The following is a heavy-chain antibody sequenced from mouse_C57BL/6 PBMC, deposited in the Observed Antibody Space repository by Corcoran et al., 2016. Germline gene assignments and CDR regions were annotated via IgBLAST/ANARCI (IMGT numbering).Heavy chain of an antibody. CDR1: GFNITNTY. CDR3: ARIWDRNDY. D-gene: IGHD3-3*01. J-gene: IGHJ2*01. V-gene: IGHV14-3*01. Sequence: EVQPQQPVAELVRPGASVNLSCTASGFNITNTYMHWVNQRPEQALDWLGRIDPANGNTKYAPKFQGKATITADTSSNTAYLQLSSLTSEDTASYYCARIWDRNDYWGQGTTLTVSS. CDR2: IDPANGNT.